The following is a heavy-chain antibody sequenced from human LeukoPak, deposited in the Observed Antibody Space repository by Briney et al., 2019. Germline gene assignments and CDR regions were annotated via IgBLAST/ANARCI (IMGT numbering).Heavy chain of an antibody. D-gene: IGHD4-11*01. Sequence: PGGSLRLSCAATGFTFNHYGMHWVRQAPGKGLEWVAVIWSDGTNRYYTGSVKGRFTISRVDSRNTVYLQMNTLRPEDTGMYYCARDAQRGFDYSNSIQYWGQGTPVTVST. CDR2: IWSDGTNR. J-gene: IGHJ4*02. CDR1: GFTFNHYG. CDR3: ARDAQRGFDYSNSIQY. V-gene: IGHV3-33*01.